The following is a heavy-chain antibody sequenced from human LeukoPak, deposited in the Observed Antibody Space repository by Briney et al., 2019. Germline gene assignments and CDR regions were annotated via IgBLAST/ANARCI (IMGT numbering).Heavy chain of an antibody. CDR2: INPNSGGT. CDR1: GYTFTGYY. V-gene: IGHV1-2*06. Sequence: GASVKVSCKASGYTFTGYYMHWVRQAPGQGLEWMGRINPNSGGTNYAQKFQGRVTMTRDTSISTAYMELSRLRSDDTAVYYCARGSDYYDSSGYIWGQGTTVTVSS. D-gene: IGHD3-22*01. J-gene: IGHJ3*02. CDR3: ARGSDYYDSSGYI.